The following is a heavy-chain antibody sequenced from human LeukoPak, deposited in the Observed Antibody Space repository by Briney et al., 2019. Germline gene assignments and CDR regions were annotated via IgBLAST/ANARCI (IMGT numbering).Heavy chain of an antibody. D-gene: IGHD1-7*01. CDR2: ISGSGGST. J-gene: IGHJ6*03. Sequence: GGSLRLSCAASGFTFSSYGMSWVRQAPGKGLEWVSAISGSGGSTYYADSVKGRFTISRDNSKNTLFLQMNSLRAEDTAVYYCAKRRGLELLYYYYMDVWGKGTTVTVSS. V-gene: IGHV3-23*01. CDR3: AKRRGLELLYYYYMDV. CDR1: GFTFSSYG.